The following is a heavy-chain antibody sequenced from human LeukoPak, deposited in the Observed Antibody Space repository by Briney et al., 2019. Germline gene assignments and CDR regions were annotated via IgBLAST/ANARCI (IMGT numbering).Heavy chain of an antibody. CDR3: ARDGEQWLEKYYFDY. J-gene: IGHJ4*02. D-gene: IGHD6-19*01. CDR2: IIPIFGTA. V-gene: IGHV1-69*13. CDR1: GGTFSSYA. Sequence: ASVKVSCKASGGTFSSYAISWVRQAPGQGLEWMGGIIPIFGTANYAQKFQGRVTITADESTSTAYMELSSLRSEDTAVYYCARDGEQWLEKYYFDYWGQGTLVTVSS.